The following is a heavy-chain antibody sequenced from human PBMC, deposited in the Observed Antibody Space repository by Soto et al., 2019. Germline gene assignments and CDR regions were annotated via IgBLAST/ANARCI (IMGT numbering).Heavy chain of an antibody. CDR3: ARARVPAANDAFDI. CDR2: ISSSSSYI. V-gene: IGHV3-21*01. J-gene: IGHJ3*02. CDR1: GFTFSSYS. D-gene: IGHD2-2*01. Sequence: EVQLVESGGGLVKPGGSLRLSCAASGFTFSSYSMNWVRQAPGKGLEWVSSISSSSSYIYYADSVKGRFTISRDNAKNLPQLKVNSRRAEDTAVYYCARARVPAANDAFDIWGQGTMVTVSS.